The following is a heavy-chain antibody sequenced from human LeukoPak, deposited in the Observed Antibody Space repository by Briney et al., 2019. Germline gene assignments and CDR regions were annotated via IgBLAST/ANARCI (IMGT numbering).Heavy chain of an antibody. Sequence: PGGSLRLFCAASGFTFSSYRMNWVRQAPGKGLEWVSFISSSSSYIYYADSVKGRFTISRDNAKNSLYLQMNGLRAEDTAVYYCARGRRSRYYFDYWGQGTLVTVSS. D-gene: IGHD6-13*01. CDR2: ISSSSSYI. CDR1: GFTFSSYR. CDR3: ARGRRSRYYFDY. V-gene: IGHV3-21*01. J-gene: IGHJ4*02.